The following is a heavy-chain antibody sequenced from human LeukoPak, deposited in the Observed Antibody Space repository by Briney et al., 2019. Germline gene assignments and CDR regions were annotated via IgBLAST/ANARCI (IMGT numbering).Heavy chain of an antibody. CDR2: ISSSSSYI. Sequence: GGSLRLSCAASGFTFSTYGMNWVRQAPGKGLEWVSSISSSSSYIYYADSGKGRFTISRDNAKNSLYLQMNSLRAEDTAVYYCAREDYYGSGSYWDWGQGTLVTVSS. V-gene: IGHV3-21*01. CDR3: AREDYYGSGSYWD. J-gene: IGHJ4*02. CDR1: GFTFSTYG. D-gene: IGHD3-10*01.